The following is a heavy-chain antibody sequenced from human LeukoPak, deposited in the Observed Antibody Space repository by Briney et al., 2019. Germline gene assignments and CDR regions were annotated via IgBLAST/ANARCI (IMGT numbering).Heavy chain of an antibody. CDR1: GGSISSYY. CDR2: IYISGSP. Sequence: PSETLSLTCTVSGGSISSYYWSWIRQPAGKGLEWIGRIYISGSPNYNPSLKSRVTMSVDTSKTQFSLKLSSVTAADTAVYYCARERLVGAQSDYGGQGTLVTVSS. V-gene: IGHV4-4*07. J-gene: IGHJ4*02. D-gene: IGHD1-26*01. CDR3: ARERLVGAQSDY.